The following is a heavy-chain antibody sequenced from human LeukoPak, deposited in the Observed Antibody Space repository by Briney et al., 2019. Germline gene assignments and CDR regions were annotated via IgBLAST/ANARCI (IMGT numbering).Heavy chain of an antibody. J-gene: IGHJ4*02. Sequence: ASVKVSCKASGYTFTSYGISWVRQAPGQGLEWMGWISAYNGNTNYAQKLQGRVTMTTDTSTSTAYMELRSLRSDDTAVYYCARVKEGYSGSYRRSDYWGQGTLVTVSS. D-gene: IGHD1-26*01. CDR3: ARVKEGYSGSYRRSDY. CDR1: GYTFTSYG. CDR2: ISAYNGNT. V-gene: IGHV1-18*01.